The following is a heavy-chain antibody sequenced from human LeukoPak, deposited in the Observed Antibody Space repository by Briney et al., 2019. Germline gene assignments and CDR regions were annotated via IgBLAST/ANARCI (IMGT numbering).Heavy chain of an antibody. CDR3: AKVLRVLLWFGDSFDY. V-gene: IGHV3-23*01. CDR2: ITGDAGVT. J-gene: IGHJ4*02. D-gene: IGHD3-10*01. Sequence: GGSLRLSCAASGVSFSSFAMTWVRQAPGKGLEWVSTITGDAGVTYYAGSVKGRFTISRDNSKNTLYLQMNSLRAEDTAVYYCAKVLRVLLWFGDSFDYWGQGTLVTVSS. CDR1: GVSFSSFA.